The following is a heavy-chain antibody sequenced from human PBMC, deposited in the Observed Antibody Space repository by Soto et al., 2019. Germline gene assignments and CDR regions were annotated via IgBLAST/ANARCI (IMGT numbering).Heavy chain of an antibody. CDR2: ISYDGSNK. CDR3: ARVSSGWDY. CDR1: GFTFSSYA. J-gene: IGHJ4*02. V-gene: IGHV3-30*04. Sequence: GGSLRLSCAASGFTFSSYAMHWVRQAPGKGLEWVAVISYDGSNKYYADSGKGRFTISRDNSKNTLYLQMNSLRAEDTAVYYWARVSSGWDYWGQGTLVTVSS. D-gene: IGHD6-19*01.